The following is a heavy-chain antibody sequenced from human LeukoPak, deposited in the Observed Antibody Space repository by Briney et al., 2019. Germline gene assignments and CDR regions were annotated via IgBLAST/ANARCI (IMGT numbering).Heavy chain of an antibody. CDR1: GFTFSSYA. V-gene: IGHV3-23*01. D-gene: IGHD3-10*01. Sequence: GGSLRLSCAASGFTFSSYAMSWVRQAPGKGLDWVSGISRSGGSTYYTDSVKGRFTISRDNSKNTLYLQMNSLRAEDTAVYYCAKDMVRGVNSGFDYWGQGTLVTVSS. J-gene: IGHJ4*02. CDR3: AKDMVRGVNSGFDY. CDR2: ISRSGGST.